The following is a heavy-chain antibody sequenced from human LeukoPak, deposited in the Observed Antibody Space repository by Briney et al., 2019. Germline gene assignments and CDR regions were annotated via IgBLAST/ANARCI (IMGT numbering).Heavy chain of an antibody. CDR1: GYTFTNFD. CDR3: ARGGYRAGDSGGYYYEFDS. J-gene: IGHJ4*02. V-gene: IGHV1-8*01. D-gene: IGHD3-22*01. CDR2: VIPKSGNT. Sequence: GASVKVSCKASGYTFTNFDINWGRQATGQGLEWMGWVIPKSGNTAYAQKFQGRVTMTSNISINTAYMELSSLSSDDTAVYYCARGGYRAGDSGGYYYEFDSWGQGALVTVSS.